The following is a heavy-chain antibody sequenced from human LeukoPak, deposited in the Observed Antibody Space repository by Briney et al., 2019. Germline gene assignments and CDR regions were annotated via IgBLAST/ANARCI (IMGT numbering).Heavy chain of an antibody. CDR3: ARGLLDDYTHPAAFDI. J-gene: IGHJ3*02. CDR2: INPSGGST. Sequence: GASVKVSCKASGYTFTSYYMHWVRQAPGQGLEWMGIINPSGGSTSYAQKFQGRVTMTRDTSTSTVYMELSSLRSEDTAVYYCARGLLDDYTHPAAFDIWGQGTMVTVSS. CDR1: GYTFTSYY. V-gene: IGHV1-46*01. D-gene: IGHD5-24*01.